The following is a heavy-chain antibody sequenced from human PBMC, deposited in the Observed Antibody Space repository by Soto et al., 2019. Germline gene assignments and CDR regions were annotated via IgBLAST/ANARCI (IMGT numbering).Heavy chain of an antibody. V-gene: IGHV1-18*01. Sequence: QVQLVQSGAEVKKPGASVKVSCKASGYTFTSYGISWVRQAPGQGLEWMGWISAYNGNTNYAQKLQGRVTMTTDTSTSRAYMELRSLRSDDTAVYYCARRGVVVPAAMLTGMDVWGQGTTVTVSS. CDR2: ISAYNGNT. J-gene: IGHJ6*02. CDR1: GYTFTSYG. D-gene: IGHD2-2*01. CDR3: ARRGVVVPAAMLTGMDV.